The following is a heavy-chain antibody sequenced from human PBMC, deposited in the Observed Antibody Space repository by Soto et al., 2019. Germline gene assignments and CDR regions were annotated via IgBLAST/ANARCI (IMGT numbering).Heavy chain of an antibody. J-gene: IGHJ6*02. V-gene: IGHV3-64*02. Sequence: GGSLRLSCAASGFTFSSYAMHWVRQAPGKGLEYVSAISSNGGSTYYADSVKGRFTISRDNSKNTLYLQMGSLRAEDMAVYYCARGFPRRGTTVAPPYYYGMDVWGQGTTVTVSS. D-gene: IGHD4-17*01. CDR2: ISSNGGST. CDR3: ARGFPRRGTTVAPPYYYGMDV. CDR1: GFTFSSYA.